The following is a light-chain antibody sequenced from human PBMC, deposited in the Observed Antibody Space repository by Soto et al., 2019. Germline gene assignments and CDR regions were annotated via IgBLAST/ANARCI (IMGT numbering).Light chain of an antibody. J-gene: IGKJ1*01. CDR2: GAS. CDR1: QSVDIN. V-gene: IGKV3-15*01. Sequence: EIVLTESAATLAAPPCKTVTSSCTASQSVDINLAWYQQKPGQAPRFLIYGASNRATDMPARFSGRGSGTEFTLTISSLKYEDYAVYYCQQYSNWPRTFGQGTKVDIK. CDR3: QQYSNWPRT.